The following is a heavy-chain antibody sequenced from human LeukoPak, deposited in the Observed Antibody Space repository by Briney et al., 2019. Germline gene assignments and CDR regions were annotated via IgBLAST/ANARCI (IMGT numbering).Heavy chain of an antibody. D-gene: IGHD6-13*01. V-gene: IGHV3-48*03. CDR3: ARSGSWYNYFDY. J-gene: IGHJ4*02. CDR1: GFTSSTFE. Sequence: GGSLRLSCAASGFTSSTFEMNWVRQAPGMGLEWVSYISSSGSNIHYADSMKGRFTISRDNARNSLYLQMNSLRAEDTAIYYCARSGSWYNYFDYWGQGTLVTVSS. CDR2: ISSSGSNI.